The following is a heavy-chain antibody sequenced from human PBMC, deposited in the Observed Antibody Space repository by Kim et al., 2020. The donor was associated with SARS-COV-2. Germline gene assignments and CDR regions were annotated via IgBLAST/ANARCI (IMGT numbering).Heavy chain of an antibody. V-gene: IGHV3-7*01. CDR3: ARDRSRSGWRLFDY. CDR2: IKQDGSEK. J-gene: IGHJ4*02. CDR1: GFTLTNYW. D-gene: IGHD6-19*01. Sequence: GGSLRLSCAASGFTLTNYWMTWVRQAPGKGLEWVANIKQDGSEKYYVDSVKGRFTISRDNARNSLYLQMNSLRADDTAVYYCARDRSRSGWRLFDYWGQGTLVTVSS.